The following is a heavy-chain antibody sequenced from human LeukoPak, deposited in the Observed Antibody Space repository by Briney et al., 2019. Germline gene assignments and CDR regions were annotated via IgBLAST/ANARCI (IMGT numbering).Heavy chain of an antibody. CDR3: AKVLRWTSGLREHDAFDI. CDR2: ISGSGGST. V-gene: IGHV3-23*01. J-gene: IGHJ3*02. Sequence: PGGSLRLSCAASGFTFSSYAMSWVRQALGKGLEWVSAISGSGGSTYYADSVKGRFTISRDNSKNTLYLQMNSLRAEDTAVYYCAKVLRWTSGLREHDAFDIWGQGTMVTASS. D-gene: IGHD5-12*01. CDR1: GFTFSSYA.